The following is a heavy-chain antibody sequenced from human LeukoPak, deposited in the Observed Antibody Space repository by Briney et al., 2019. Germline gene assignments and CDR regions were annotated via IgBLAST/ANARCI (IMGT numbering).Heavy chain of an antibody. D-gene: IGHD2-15*01. CDR2: FDPEDGET. Sequence: GAPVKVSCKVSGYTLTELSMHWVRQAPGKGLEWMGGFDPEDGETIYAQKFQGRVTMTEDTSTDTAYMELSSLRSEDTAVYYCATRSGGRATYYYYYMDVWGKGTTVTVSS. J-gene: IGHJ6*03. V-gene: IGHV1-24*01. CDR1: GYTLTELS. CDR3: ATRSGGRATYYYYYMDV.